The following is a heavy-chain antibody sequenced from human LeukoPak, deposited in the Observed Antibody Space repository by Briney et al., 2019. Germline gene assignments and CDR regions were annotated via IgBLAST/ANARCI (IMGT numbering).Heavy chain of an antibody. CDR3: ARELGYFDY. CDR2: IKQDGSEK. J-gene: IGHJ4*02. CDR1: VFTFSSYW. D-gene: IGHD3-16*01. V-gene: IGHV3-7*01. Sequence: GGSLRLSCAASVFTFSSYWMSWVRQAPGRGLEWVANIKQDGSEKYYVDSVKGRFTISRDNAKNSLYLQMNSLRAEDTAVYYCARELGYFDYWGQGTLVTVSS.